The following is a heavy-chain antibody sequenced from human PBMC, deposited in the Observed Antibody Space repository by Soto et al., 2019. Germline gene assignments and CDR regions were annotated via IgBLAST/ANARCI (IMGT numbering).Heavy chain of an antibody. CDR3: TRHGPGGSNDYSNYITPGRQHY. CDR1: GFTFSGSA. Sequence: GGSLRLSCAASGFTFSGSAMHWVRQASGKGLEWVGRIRSKANSYATAYAASVKGRFTISRDDSKNTAYLQMNSLKTEDTAVYYCTRHGPGGSNDYSNYITPGRQHYWGQGT. J-gene: IGHJ4*02. CDR2: IRSKANSYAT. V-gene: IGHV3-73*01. D-gene: IGHD4-4*01.